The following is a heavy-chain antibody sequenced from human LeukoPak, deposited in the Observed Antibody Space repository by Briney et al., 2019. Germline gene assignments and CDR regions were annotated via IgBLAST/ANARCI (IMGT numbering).Heavy chain of an antibody. D-gene: IGHD3-10*01. V-gene: IGHV1-8*03. Sequence: VASVKVSCKASGYTFTSYDINWVRQATGQGLEWMGWMNPNSGNTGYAQKFQGRVTITRNTSISTAYMELSSLRSEDTAVYYCARGVPGAYYYYYYMDVWGKGTTVTVSS. CDR1: GYTFTSYD. J-gene: IGHJ6*03. CDR3: ARGVPGAYYYYYYMDV. CDR2: MNPNSGNT.